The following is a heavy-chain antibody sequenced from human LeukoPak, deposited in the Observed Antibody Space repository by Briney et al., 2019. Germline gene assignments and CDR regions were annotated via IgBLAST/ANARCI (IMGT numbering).Heavy chain of an antibody. J-gene: IGHJ4*02. V-gene: IGHV1-18*01. D-gene: IGHD3-22*01. CDR2: ISAYNGNT. CDR1: GYTFTSYG. CDR3: ATVGDMEYYYDSSGYRYYFDY. Sequence: ASVKVSCKASGYTFTSYGISWVRQAPGQGLEWMGWISAYNGNTNYAQKLQGRVTMTTDTSTSTAYMELRSLRSDDTAVYYCATVGDMEYYYDSSGYRYYFDYWGQGTLVTVSS.